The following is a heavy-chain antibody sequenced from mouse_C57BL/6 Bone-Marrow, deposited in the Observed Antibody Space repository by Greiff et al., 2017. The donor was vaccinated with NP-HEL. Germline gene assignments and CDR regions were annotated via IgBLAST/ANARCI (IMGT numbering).Heavy chain of an antibody. Sequence: VQLQQSGPVLVKPGASVKMSCKASGYTFTDYYMNWVKQSHGKSLEWIGVINPYNGGTSYNQKFKGKATLTVDKSSSTAYMELNSLTSEDTAVYYCTPYGSSFYWYFDVWGTGTTVTVSS. CDR3: TPYGSSFYWYFDV. CDR1: GYTFTDYY. CDR2: INPYNGGT. D-gene: IGHD1-1*01. V-gene: IGHV1-19*01. J-gene: IGHJ1*03.